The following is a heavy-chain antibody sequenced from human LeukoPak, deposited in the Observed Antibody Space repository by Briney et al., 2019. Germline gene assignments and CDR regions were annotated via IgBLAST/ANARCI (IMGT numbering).Heavy chain of an antibody. D-gene: IGHD6-13*01. CDR2: INPSGGST. Sequence: ASVKVSCKASGGTFSSYAISWVRQAPGQGLEWMGIINPSGGSTSYAQKFQGRVTMTRDTSTSTVYMELSSLRSEDTAVYYCAREKEPGGSSSRGFVLWGRGTLVTVSS. CDR1: GGTFSSYA. CDR3: AREKEPGGSSSRGFVL. V-gene: IGHV1-46*01. J-gene: IGHJ5*02.